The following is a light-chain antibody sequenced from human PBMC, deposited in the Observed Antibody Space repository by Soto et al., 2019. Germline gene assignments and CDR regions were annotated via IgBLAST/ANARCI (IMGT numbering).Light chain of an antibody. CDR1: QSVSSSY. V-gene: IGKV3-20*01. J-gene: IGKJ2*01. Sequence: IVLTQSPCTLSLSPGERATLSCRASQSVSSSYLAWYQQNPGQAPRLLMYGASSRATGIPDRFIGSGSGTDFALTIDRLEPEEFAVYYCQQYASPLYTFVQGTKLESK. CDR3: QQYASPLYT. CDR2: GAS.